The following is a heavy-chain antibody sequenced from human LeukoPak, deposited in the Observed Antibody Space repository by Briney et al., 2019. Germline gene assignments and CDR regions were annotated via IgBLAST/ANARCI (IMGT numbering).Heavy chain of an antibody. CDR1: GFTFSSYS. CDR2: IRYDGSNK. CDR3: AKAYYYDSSVDY. J-gene: IGHJ4*02. V-gene: IGHV3-30*02. Sequence: VGSLRLSCAASGFTFSSYSMNWVRQAPGKGLEWVAFIRYDGSNKYYADSVKGRFTISRDNSKNTLYLQMNSLRAEDTAVYYCAKAYYYDSSVDYWGQGTLVTVSS. D-gene: IGHD3-22*01.